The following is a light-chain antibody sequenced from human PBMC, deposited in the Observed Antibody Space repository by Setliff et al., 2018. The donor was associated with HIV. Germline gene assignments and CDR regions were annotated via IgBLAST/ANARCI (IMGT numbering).Light chain of an antibody. CDR1: SSDIGSCNL. V-gene: IGLV2-23*02. CDR3: CSYTGDNVLYV. CDR2: EVN. Sequence: QSALTQPASVSGSPGQSITISCTGTSSDIGSCNLVSWYQQHPGRAPKLIIYEVNKRPSEVSARFSASKSGNTASLTISELQADDEADYYCCSYTGDNVLYVFGTGTKVTVL. J-gene: IGLJ1*01.